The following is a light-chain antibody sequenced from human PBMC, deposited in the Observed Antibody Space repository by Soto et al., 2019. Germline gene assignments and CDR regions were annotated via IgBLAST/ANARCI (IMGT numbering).Light chain of an antibody. V-gene: IGKV1-39*01. CDR3: QQTYSIPWT. Sequence: DLQMTQSPSSLSASVGDRVTITCRASQSISNYFHWFQQKPGKAPKLLIYSASNLQSGVPSRFSGSGSGTDFTLTISSLQPEDFATYYCQQTYSIPWTFGQGTKVEIK. J-gene: IGKJ1*01. CDR2: SAS. CDR1: QSISNY.